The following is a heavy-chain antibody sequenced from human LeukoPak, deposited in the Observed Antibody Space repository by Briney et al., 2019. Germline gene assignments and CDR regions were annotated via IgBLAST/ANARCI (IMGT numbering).Heavy chain of an antibody. CDR3: AYRPPGDESFDI. D-gene: IGHD3-16*01. CDR2: SDPEDGET. V-gene: IGHV1-24*01. J-gene: IGHJ3*02. Sequence: ASVKDSCKVSGHTLSGLAMHWVRQATGKGLEWMGGSDPEDGETIYAQKFKGRVTMTEDTATDTAYMELRSLRSEDTAVYYCAYRPPGDESFDIWGQGTLVTVSS. CDR1: GHTLSGLA.